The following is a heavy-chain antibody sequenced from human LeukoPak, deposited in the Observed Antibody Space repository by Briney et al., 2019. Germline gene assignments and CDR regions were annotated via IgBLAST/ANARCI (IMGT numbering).Heavy chain of an antibody. D-gene: IGHD2-21*01. J-gene: IGHJ3*02. CDR1: GYTLTELS. V-gene: IGHV1-24*01. Sequence: ASVKVSCKVSGYTLTELSMHWVRQAPGKGLEWMGGFDPEDGETIYAQRFQGRVTITADESTSTAYMELSSLRSEDTAVYYCARKPLGHSRDGDAFDIWGQGTMVTVSS. CDR3: ARKPLGHSRDGDAFDI. CDR2: FDPEDGET.